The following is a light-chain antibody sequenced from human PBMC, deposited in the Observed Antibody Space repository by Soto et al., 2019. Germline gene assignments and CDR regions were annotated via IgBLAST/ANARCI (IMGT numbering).Light chain of an antibody. CDR2: KAS. CDR3: QQRRSWPPTIT. J-gene: IGKJ5*01. V-gene: IGKV1-5*03. Sequence: DIQMTQSPSTLSASVGDRVTITCRASQSISSWLAWYQQKPGKAPKLLIYKASTLESGVPSRFSGSGSGTDFTLTISSLETEDFVVYYCQQRRSWPPTITFGQGTRLRL. CDR1: QSISSW.